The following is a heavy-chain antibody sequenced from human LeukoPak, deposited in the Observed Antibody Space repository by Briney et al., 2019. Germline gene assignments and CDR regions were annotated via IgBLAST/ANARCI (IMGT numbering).Heavy chain of an antibody. V-gene: IGHV4-59*01. CDR3: ARDSGDYESFIDY. J-gene: IGHJ4*02. D-gene: IGHD4-17*01. CDR1: SGSLSSYY. Sequence: PSETLSLTCTVSSGSLSSYYWSWIRQPPGKGLEWIGYIYYSGSTKYNPSLKSRVTISVDTSKNQFSLKLSSVTAADTAVYYCARDSGDYESFIDYWGQGTLVTVSS. CDR2: IYYSGST.